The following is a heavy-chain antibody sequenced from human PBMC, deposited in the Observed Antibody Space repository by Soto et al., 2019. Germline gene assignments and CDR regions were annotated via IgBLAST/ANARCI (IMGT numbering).Heavy chain of an antibody. Sequence: SETLSLTCTVSGGSISSGGYYWNWIRQHPGKGLEWIGYIYYSGGAYYNPSLKSRVTISVDTSKNQFSLKLSSVTAADTAVYYCARGPSYSDSYFDHWGQGTLVTVSS. CDR1: GGSISSGGYY. J-gene: IGHJ4*02. V-gene: IGHV4-31*03. CDR3: ARGPSYSDSYFDH. CDR2: IYYSGGA. D-gene: IGHD4-17*01.